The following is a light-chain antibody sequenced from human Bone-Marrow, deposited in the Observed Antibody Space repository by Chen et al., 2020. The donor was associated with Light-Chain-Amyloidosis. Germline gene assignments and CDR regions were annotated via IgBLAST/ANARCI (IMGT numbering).Light chain of an antibody. Sequence: DIQMTQSPSSLSASVGDRVTITCQASQDISSSLNWYQQKQGEAPKLLIYDTSILETGVPSRFRGSGSGTHFTFTSSSLQSEDFATYYCQQCDNIPYTFGQGTKLEI. J-gene: IGKJ2*01. CDR3: QQCDNIPYT. CDR1: QDISSS. V-gene: IGKV1-33*01. CDR2: DTS.